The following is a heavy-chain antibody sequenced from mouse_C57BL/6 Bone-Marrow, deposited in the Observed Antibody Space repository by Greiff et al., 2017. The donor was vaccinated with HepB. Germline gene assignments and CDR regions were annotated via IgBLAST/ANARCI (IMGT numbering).Heavy chain of an antibody. Sequence: EVQLVESGPGLAKPSQTLSLTCSVTGYSITSDYWNWIRKFPGNKLEYMGYISYSGSTYCNPSLKSRISITRDTSKNQYYLQLNSVTTEDTATYYCARFERTAQAPYYFDYWGQGTTLTVSS. CDR1: GYSITSDY. CDR3: ARFERTAQAPYYFDY. J-gene: IGHJ2*01. V-gene: IGHV3-8*01. D-gene: IGHD3-2*02. CDR2: ISYSGST.